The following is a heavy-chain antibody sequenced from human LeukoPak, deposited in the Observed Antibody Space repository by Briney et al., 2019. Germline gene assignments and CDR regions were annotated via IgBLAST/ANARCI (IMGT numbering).Heavy chain of an antibody. CDR2: IDHSGST. J-gene: IGHJ4*02. Sequence: SETLSLTCSVSDDSITMYYWTWIRQPPGKGLEWIGYIDHSGSTNYNPSLKSRVSISSDTSKNQFSLELSSVTAADTAVYYCARLKATVSIHAYFDSWGQGTLVTVSS. CDR1: DDSITMYY. D-gene: IGHD4-17*01. CDR3: ARLKATVSIHAYFDS. V-gene: IGHV4-59*01.